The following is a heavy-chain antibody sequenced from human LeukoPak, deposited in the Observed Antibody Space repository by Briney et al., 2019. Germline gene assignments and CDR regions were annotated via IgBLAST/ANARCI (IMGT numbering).Heavy chain of an antibody. CDR2: IYYSGST. CDR1: GASFTNYY. CDR3: ARDDYGDLSIDY. D-gene: IGHD4-17*01. Sequence: PSETLSLTCTVSGASFTNYYWSWIRQPPGKGLEWIGSIYYSGSTYYNPSLKSRVTISVDTSKNQFSLKLSSVTAADTAVYYCARDDYGDLSIDYWGQGTLVTVSS. V-gene: IGHV4-39*07. J-gene: IGHJ4*02.